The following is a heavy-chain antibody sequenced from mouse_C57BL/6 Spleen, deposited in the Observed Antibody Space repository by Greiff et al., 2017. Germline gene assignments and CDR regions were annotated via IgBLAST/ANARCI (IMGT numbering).Heavy chain of an antibody. CDR2: INPNNGGT. Sequence: VQLQQSGPELVKPGASVKIPCKASGYTFTDYNMDWVKQSHGKSLEWIGDINPNNGGTIYNQKFKGKATLTVDKSSSTAYMELRSLTSEDTAVYYCARSRSTMIKYYFDYWGQGTTLTVSS. V-gene: IGHV1-18*01. D-gene: IGHD2-4*01. CDR1: GYTFTDYN. J-gene: IGHJ2*01. CDR3: ARSRSTMIKYYFDY.